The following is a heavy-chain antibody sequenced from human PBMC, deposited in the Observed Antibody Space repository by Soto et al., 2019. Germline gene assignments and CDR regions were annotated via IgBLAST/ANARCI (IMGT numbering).Heavy chain of an antibody. D-gene: IGHD1-1*01. V-gene: IGHV3-53*04. Sequence: EVQLVESGGGLVQPGGSLRLACAASGFSVSDNYMNWVRQAPGKGLEWVSVIFSGGSTYYADSVKGRFTISRHNSENTLYLQMSSLRVEDTAVYYCNSRDYWGRGTLVTVSS. J-gene: IGHJ4*02. CDR1: GFSVSDNY. CDR2: IFSGGST. CDR3: NSRDY.